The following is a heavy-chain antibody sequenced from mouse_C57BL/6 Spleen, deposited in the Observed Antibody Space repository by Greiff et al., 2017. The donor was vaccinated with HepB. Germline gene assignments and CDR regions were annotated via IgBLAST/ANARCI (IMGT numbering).Heavy chain of an antibody. CDR1: GYTFTDYE. V-gene: IGHV1-15*01. D-gene: IGHD4-1*01. J-gene: IGHJ3*01. Sequence: VKLQESGAELVRPGASVTLSCKASGYTFTDYEMHWVKQTPVHGLEWIGAIDPETGGTAYNQKFKGKAILTADKSSSTAYMELRSLTSEDSAVYYCTRSLNWDGAWFAYWGQGTLVTVSA. CDR3: TRSLNWDGAWFAY. CDR2: IDPETGGT.